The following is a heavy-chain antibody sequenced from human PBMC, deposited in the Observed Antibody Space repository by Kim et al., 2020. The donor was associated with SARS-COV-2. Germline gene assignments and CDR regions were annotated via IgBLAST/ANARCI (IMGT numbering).Heavy chain of an antibody. J-gene: IGHJ3*02. D-gene: IGHD2-2*01. CDR1: GGSISSSSYY. Sequence: SETLSLTCTVSGGSISSSSYYWGWIRQPPGKGLEWIGSIYYSGSTYYNPSLKSRVTISVDTSKNQFSLKLSSVTAADTAVYYCARGGYCSSTSCYAFFQRGAFDIWGQGTMVTVSS. CDR2: IYYSGST. V-gene: IGHV4-39*07. CDR3: ARGGYCSSTSCYAFFQRGAFDI.